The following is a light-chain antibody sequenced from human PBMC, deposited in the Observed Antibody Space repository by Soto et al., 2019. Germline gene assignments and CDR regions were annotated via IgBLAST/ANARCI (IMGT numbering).Light chain of an antibody. Sequence: QSVLTQPPSASGSPGQSVTISCTGTSSDVGGYNYVSWQQQHPGKAPKVVIYEVTKRPSGVPDRFSGSKSGNTASLTVSGLQTEDEADYYCSSYAGGPWVFGGGTKLTVL. CDR1: SSDVGGYNY. J-gene: IGLJ3*02. CDR3: SSYAGGPWV. CDR2: EVT. V-gene: IGLV2-8*01.